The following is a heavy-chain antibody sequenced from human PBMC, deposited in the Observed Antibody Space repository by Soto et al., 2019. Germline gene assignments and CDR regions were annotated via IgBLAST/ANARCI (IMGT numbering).Heavy chain of an antibody. CDR1: GGSFSGYY. CDR3: AARRRRYWFDP. Sequence: PSETLSLTSAVYGGSFSGYYGSWIRQPPGKGLEWIGEINHSGSTNYNPSLKSRVTISVDTSKNQFSLKLSSVTAADTAVYYCAARRRRYWFDPWGQGTLVT. J-gene: IGHJ5*02. CDR2: INHSGST. V-gene: IGHV4-34*01.